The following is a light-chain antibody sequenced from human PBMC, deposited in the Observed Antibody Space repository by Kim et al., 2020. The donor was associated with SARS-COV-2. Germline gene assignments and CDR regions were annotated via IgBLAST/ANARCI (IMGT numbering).Light chain of an antibody. CDR3: KQTYSTPLP. CDR2: AAS. CDR1: QNINRY. Sequence: DIQMTQSPSSLSASVGDRVTITCRASQNINRYLHWYQQRPGKAPKLLVFAASHLQDGVSSRFSGSTSETGFTLTITNLQPEDFATYYCKQTYSTPLPFGGGTKVDI. J-gene: IGKJ4*01. V-gene: IGKV1-39*01.